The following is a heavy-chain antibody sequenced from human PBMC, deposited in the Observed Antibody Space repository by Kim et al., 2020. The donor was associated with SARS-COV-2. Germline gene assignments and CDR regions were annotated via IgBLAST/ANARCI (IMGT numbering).Heavy chain of an antibody. V-gene: IGHV3-7*01. CDR3: ARGEGWEPLPFDY. J-gene: IGHJ4*02. D-gene: IGHD1-26*01. Sequence: YVDSGKGRFTISRDNAKNSLYLQMNSLRAEDTAVYYCARGEGWEPLPFDYWGQGTLVTVSS.